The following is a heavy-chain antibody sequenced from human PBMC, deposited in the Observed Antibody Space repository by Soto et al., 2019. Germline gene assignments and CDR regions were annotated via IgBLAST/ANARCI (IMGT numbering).Heavy chain of an antibody. V-gene: IGHV4-30-2*01. CDR3: ARVPSP. J-gene: IGHJ5*02. CDR1: GGSISSGGYS. Sequence: PSETLSLTCAVSGGSISSGGYSWGWIRQPPGKGLEWIGYIYHSASTYYNPSLESRVTISVDRSKNQFSLKLSSVTAADTAVYYCARVPSPWGQGTLVTVSS. CDR2: IYHSAST.